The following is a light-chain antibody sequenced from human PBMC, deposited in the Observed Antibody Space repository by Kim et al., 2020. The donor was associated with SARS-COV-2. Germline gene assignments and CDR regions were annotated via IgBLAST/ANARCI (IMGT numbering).Light chain of an antibody. CDR1: SSDVGGYNY. V-gene: IGLV2-14*03. J-gene: IGLJ1*01. CDR2: DVN. Sequence: GQSIPISCTGTSSDVGGYNYVAWYQQHPGKAPKVMIYDVNNRPSGVSSRFSGSKSGNTASLTISGLQTGDEADYYCISYSSIGTYVFGTGTKVTVL. CDR3: ISYSSIGTYV.